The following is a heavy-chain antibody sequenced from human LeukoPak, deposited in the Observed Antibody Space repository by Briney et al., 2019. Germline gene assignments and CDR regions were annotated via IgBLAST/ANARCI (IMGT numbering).Heavy chain of an antibody. J-gene: IGHJ4*02. CDR2: VYTSGST. V-gene: IGHV4-61*02. CDR3: ARSDYSKTFDY. Sequence: SETLCLTCSVSDVSISTGMYFWSWIRQSAGEGVEWIGRVYTSGSTHYNPSLKSRVTISIDTSRHQFSLRLNSVTAADTAIYYCARSDYSKTFDYWGQGILVTVSS. D-gene: IGHD4-11*01. CDR1: DVSISTGMYF.